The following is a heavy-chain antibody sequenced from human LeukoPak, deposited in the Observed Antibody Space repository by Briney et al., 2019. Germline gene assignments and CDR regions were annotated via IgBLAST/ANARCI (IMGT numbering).Heavy chain of an antibody. V-gene: IGHV4-59*01. J-gene: IGHJ6*03. CDR3: ARWSGSVTARNYYYYKDV. CDR2: IYYSGST. Sequence: PSETLSLTCTVSGGSISSYYWSWIRQPPGKGLEWIGYIYYSGSTNYNPSLKSRVTISVDTSKNQFSLKLSSVTAADTAVYYCARWSGSVTARNYYYYKDVWGEGTTVTVSS. CDR1: GGSISSYY. D-gene: IGHD6-6*01.